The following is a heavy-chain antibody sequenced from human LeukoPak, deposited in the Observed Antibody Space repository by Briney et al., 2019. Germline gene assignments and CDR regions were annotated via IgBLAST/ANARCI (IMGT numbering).Heavy chain of an antibody. J-gene: IGHJ4*02. CDR3: ARGASSGWYFDY. CDR2: FYSGGTT. Sequence: GSLRLSCAASGFTVSSNYMSWVRQAPGKGLEWVSVFYSGGTTNYADSVKGRFTISRDNSKNTLYLQMNSLRVEDTAVYYCARGASSGWYFDYWGQGTLVTVSS. CDR1: GFTVSSNY. V-gene: IGHV3-66*01. D-gene: IGHD6-19*01.